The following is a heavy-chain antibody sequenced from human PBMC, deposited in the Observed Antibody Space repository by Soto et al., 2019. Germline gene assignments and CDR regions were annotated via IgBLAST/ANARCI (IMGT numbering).Heavy chain of an antibody. CDR3: ARPRRAAAGTRDSTPTFMRPGPFDY. J-gene: IGHJ4*02. Sequence: SETLSLTCTVSGGSISSSSYYWGWIRQPPGKGLEWIGSIYYSGSTYYNPSLKSRVTISVDTSKNQFSLKLSSVTAADTAVYYCARPRRAAAGTRDSTPTFMRPGPFDYWGQGTLVTVSS. V-gene: IGHV4-39*01. CDR2: IYYSGST. CDR1: GGSISSSSYY. D-gene: IGHD6-13*01.